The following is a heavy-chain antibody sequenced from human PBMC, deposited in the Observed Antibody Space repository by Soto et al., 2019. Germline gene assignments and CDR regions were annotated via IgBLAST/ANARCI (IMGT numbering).Heavy chain of an antibody. CDR1: GFTFSSYA. J-gene: IGHJ4*02. CDR3: ARRGSGSYYDY. CDR2: ISGSGGST. D-gene: IGHD1-26*01. Sequence: EVQLLESGGGLVQPGGSLRLSCAASGFTFSSYAMRWVRQAPGKGLEWVSAISGSGGSTYYADSVKGRFTISRDNSKNTLYLQMNSLRADDTAVYYCARRGSGSYYDYWGQGTLVTVSS. V-gene: IGHV3-23*01.